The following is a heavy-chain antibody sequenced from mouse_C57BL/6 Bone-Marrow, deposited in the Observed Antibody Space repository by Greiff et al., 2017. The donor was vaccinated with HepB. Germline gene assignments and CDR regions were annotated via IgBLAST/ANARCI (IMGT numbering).Heavy chain of an antibody. CDR2: IYPGSGNT. Sequence: QVHVKQSEAELVRPGASVKLSCKASGYTFTDYYINWVKQRPGQGLEWIARIYPGSGNTYYNEKFKGKATLTAEKSSSTAYMQLSSLTSEDSAVYICARQKLGMDYWGQGTSVTVSS. D-gene: IGHD4-1*01. CDR3: ARQKLGMDY. J-gene: IGHJ4*01. CDR1: GYTFTDYY. V-gene: IGHV1-76*01.